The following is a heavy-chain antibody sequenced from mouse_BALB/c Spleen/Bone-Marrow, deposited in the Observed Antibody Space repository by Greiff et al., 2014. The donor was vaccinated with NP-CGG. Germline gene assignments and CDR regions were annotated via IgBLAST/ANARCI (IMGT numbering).Heavy chain of an antibody. CDR3: SRSANYDTHFDY. Sequence: VQLQQSGPELVKPGASVKISCKASGYTFTDYNMHWVKLSHGKSLEWIGYIFPYNGGADYDQKFRSRATLTVDTSSTTAYMELRSLTSEDSAVYSCSRSANYDTHFDYWGQGTTLTVSS. CDR2: IFPYNGGA. D-gene: IGHD2-4*01. J-gene: IGHJ2*01. CDR1: GYTFTDYN. V-gene: IGHV1S29*02.